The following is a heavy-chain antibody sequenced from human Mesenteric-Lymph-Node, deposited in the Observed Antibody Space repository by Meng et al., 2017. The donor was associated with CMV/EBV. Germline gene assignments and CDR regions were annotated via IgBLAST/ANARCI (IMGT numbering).Heavy chain of an antibody. CDR1: GFPFNSYT. D-gene: IGHD1-14*01. V-gene: IGHV3-21*06. Sequence: GGSLRLSCAASGFPFNSYTFNWVRQAPGRGLEWVASISGSSSFMFYADSVKGRFNISRDNAKNSLYLQMNSLRAEDTAVYYCASHNARDAFDIWGQGTMVTVSS. J-gene: IGHJ3*02. CDR3: ASHNARDAFDI. CDR2: ISGSSSFM.